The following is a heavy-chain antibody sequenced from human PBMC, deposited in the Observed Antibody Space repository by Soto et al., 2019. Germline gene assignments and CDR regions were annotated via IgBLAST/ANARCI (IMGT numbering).Heavy chain of an antibody. CDR1: GGSFSGYY. CDR3: ARVRGMRVVVPERNWFDP. D-gene: IGHD3-22*01. CDR2: INHSGST. J-gene: IGHJ5*02. V-gene: IGHV4-34*01. Sequence: QVQLQQWGAGLLKPSETLSLTCAVYGGSFSGYYWSWIRQPPGKGLEWFGEINHSGSTNYNPSLKIRVPISVDTSKNQCSLKLGSVTAADTAVYYCARVRGMRVVVPERNWFDPWGQGTLVTVAS.